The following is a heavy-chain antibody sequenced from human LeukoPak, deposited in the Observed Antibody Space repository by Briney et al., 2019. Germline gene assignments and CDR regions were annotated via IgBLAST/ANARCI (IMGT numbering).Heavy chain of an antibody. J-gene: IGHJ4*02. D-gene: IGHD3-10*01. CDR2: IYSGGST. V-gene: IGHV3-66*01. Sequence: GGSLRLSCAASGFTVSSSYMSWVRQAPGKGLEWVSVIYSGGSTYYADSVKGRFTISRDNSKNTLYLQMNSLRAEDTAVYYCAKDSYYYGSGSYPTFDYWGQGTLVTVSS. CDR3: AKDSYYYGSGSYPTFDY. CDR1: GFTVSSSY.